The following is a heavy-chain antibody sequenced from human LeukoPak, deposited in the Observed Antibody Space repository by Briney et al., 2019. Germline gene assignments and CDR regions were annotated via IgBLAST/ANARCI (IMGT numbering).Heavy chain of an antibody. J-gene: IGHJ4*02. CDR3: ARGGGLVRKRKPYYFDY. V-gene: IGHV4-34*01. CDR1: GGSFSGYY. CDR2: INHSGST. D-gene: IGHD6-19*01. Sequence: SETLSLTCAVYGGSFSGYYWSWIRQPPGKGLEWIGEINHSGSTNYNPSLKSRVTISVDTSKNQFSLKLSSATAADTAVYYCARGGGLVRKRKPYYFDYWGQGTLVTVSS.